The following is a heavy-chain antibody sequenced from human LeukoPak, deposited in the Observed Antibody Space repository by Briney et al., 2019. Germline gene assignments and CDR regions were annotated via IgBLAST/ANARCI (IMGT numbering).Heavy chain of an antibody. D-gene: IGHD1-20*01. CDR2: INPNSGGT. CDR1: GYTFTGYY. CDR3: ARDLITGTASSDY. J-gene: IGHJ4*02. V-gene: IGHV1-2*02. Sequence: ASVKVSCKASGYTFTGYYMHWVRQAPGQXLEWMGWINPNSGGTNYAQKFQGRVTMTRDTSISTAYMELSRLRSDGTAVYYCARDLITGTASSDYWGQGTLVTVSS.